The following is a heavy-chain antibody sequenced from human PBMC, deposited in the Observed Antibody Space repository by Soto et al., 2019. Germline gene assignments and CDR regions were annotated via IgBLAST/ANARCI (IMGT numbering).Heavy chain of an antibody. CDR1: GVTFSSYA. Sequence: EVQLLESGGGLVQPGGSLRLSCAASGVTFSSYAMSWVRQAPGKGLEWVSAISGSGGSTYYADSVKGRFTISRDNSKNTLYLQMNSLRAEDTAVYYCAKKRSNITMVRGVIDYWGQGTLVTVSS. V-gene: IGHV3-23*01. J-gene: IGHJ4*02. D-gene: IGHD3-10*01. CDR3: AKKRSNITMVRGVIDY. CDR2: ISGSGGST.